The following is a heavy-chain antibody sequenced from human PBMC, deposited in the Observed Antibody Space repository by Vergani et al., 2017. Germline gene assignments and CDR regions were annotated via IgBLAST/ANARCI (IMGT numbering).Heavy chain of an antibody. V-gene: IGHV1-2*02. CDR1: GYTFTGYY. D-gene: IGHD2-15*01. Sequence: QVQLVQSGAEVKKPGASVKVSCKASGYTFTGYYMHWVRQAPGQGLECMGWINPNSGGTNYAQKFQGRVTMTRDTSISTAYMELSRLRSDDTAVYYCARESSGGSSDDAFDIWGQGTMVTVSS. J-gene: IGHJ3*02. CDR2: INPNSGGT. CDR3: ARESSGGSSDDAFDI.